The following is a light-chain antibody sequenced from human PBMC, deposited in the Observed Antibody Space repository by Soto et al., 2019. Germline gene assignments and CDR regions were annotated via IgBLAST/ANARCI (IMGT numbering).Light chain of an antibody. CDR3: QSYDSNNVV. CDR1: SGSVASNH. V-gene: IGLV6-57*04. CDR2: ENN. Sequence: NFMLTQPHSVSESPGKTVTISCTRSSGSVASNHVQWYQQRPGSAPTTLIYENNQRPSGVPDRFSGSVDSSSNSASLTISGLKTEDEADYYCQSYDSNNVVFSGGTKLTVL. J-gene: IGLJ3*02.